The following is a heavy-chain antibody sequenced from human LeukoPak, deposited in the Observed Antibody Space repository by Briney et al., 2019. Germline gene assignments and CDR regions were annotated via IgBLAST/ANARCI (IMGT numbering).Heavy chain of an antibody. V-gene: IGHV3-30*02. CDR3: AKMPYIAAAGTYHDY. CDR2: IRYDGSNK. CDR1: GFTFSSYG. D-gene: IGHD6-13*01. J-gene: IGHJ4*02. Sequence: GGSLRLSCAASGFTFSSYGMHWVRQAPGKGLEWVAFIRYDGSNKYYADSVKGRFTISRDNSKNTLYLQMNSLRAEDTAVYYCAKMPYIAAAGTYHDYWGQGTLVTVSS.